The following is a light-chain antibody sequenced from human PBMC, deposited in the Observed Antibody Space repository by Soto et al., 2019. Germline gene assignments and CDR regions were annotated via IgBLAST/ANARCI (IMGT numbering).Light chain of an antibody. CDR1: QSVSSY. J-gene: IGKJ5*01. Sequence: ELVLTQSPATFSLSXPGRAPLPXXXSQSVSSYLAWYQQKPGQAPRLLIYDASNRATGIPARFSGSGSGTDFTLTISSLEPEDFAVYYCQQRSNWPPITFGQGTRLE. V-gene: IGKV3-11*01. CDR2: DAS. CDR3: QQRSNWPPIT.